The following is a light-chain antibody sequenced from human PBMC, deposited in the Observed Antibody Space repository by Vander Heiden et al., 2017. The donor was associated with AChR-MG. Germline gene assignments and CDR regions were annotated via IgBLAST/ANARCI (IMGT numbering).Light chain of an antibody. J-gene: IGKJ3*01. V-gene: IGKV3-11*01. Sequence: TVLTQAPATLSLSPGERATLPCRDSQSVSTYLAWYQQKAGQAPRLLIYDASKRATGIPARFSGSGSGTDFTLPISSLEPEDSAFYYCQQRSNWPSTFGPGTKMDVK. CDR1: QSVSTY. CDR2: DAS. CDR3: QQRSNWPST.